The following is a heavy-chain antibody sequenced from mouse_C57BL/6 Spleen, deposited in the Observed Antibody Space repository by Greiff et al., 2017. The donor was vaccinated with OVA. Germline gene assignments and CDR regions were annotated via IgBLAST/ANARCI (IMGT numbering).Heavy chain of an antibody. CDR1: GFTFSDYY. J-gene: IGHJ2*01. Sequence: EVHLVESEGGLVQPGSSMKLSCTASGFTFSDYYMAWVRQVPEKGLEWVANINYDGSSTYYLDSLKSRFIISRDNAKNILYLQMSSLKSEDTATYYCARDGELGNYFDYWGQGTTLTVSS. V-gene: IGHV5-16*01. D-gene: IGHD4-1*01. CDR2: INYDGSST. CDR3: ARDGELGNYFDY.